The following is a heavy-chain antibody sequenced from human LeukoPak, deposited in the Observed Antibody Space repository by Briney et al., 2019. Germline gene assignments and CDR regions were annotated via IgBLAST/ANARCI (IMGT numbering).Heavy chain of an antibody. J-gene: IGHJ5*02. V-gene: IGHV1-8*03. CDR1: GYTFTSYD. CDR2: MNPNSGNT. D-gene: IGHD2-15*01. Sequence: ASVKVSCKASGYTFTSYDINWVRQATGQGLEWMGWMNPNSGNTGYAQKFQGRVTITRNTSISTAYMELSSLRSEDTAVYYCAGGSCSGGSCYSLWFDPWGQGTLVTVSS. CDR3: AGGSCSGGSCYSLWFDP.